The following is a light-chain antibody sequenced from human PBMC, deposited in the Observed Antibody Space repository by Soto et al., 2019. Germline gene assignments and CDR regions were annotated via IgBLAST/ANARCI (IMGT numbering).Light chain of an antibody. V-gene: IGKV3-20*01. J-gene: IGKJ4*01. Sequence: EIGMTQSPATLSVSPGERATLSCRASQSVSSSYLAWYQQKPGQAPRLLIYGASSRATGIPDRFSGSGSGTDFTLTISRLEPEDFAVYYCQQYGSSLLTFGGGTKVDIK. CDR1: QSVSSSY. CDR2: GAS. CDR3: QQYGSSLLT.